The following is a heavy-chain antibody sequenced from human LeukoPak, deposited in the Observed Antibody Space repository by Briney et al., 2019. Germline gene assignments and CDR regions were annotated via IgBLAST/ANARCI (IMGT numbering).Heavy chain of an antibody. CDR1: GFTFRTYW. CDR3: ARVLVRGVTVFDY. J-gene: IGHJ4*02. V-gene: IGHV3-48*02. D-gene: IGHD3-10*01. CDR2: ISSSSSTI. Sequence: PGGSLRLSCAASGFTFRTYWVNWVRQPPGKGLEWVSYISSSSSTIYYADSVKGRFTISRDNAKNSLYLQMNSLRDEDTAVYYCARVLVRGVTVFDYWGQGTLVTVSS.